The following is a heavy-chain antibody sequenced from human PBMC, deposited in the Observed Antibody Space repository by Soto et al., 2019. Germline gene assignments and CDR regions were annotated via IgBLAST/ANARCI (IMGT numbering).Heavy chain of an antibody. J-gene: IGHJ4*02. Sequence: GASVKVSCKASGYTFTMYNVHGVLQSPGQGLEWMAIINPSGGTTYYVQKFEGRVTLTTDTSTSTVYMELSSLRSDDTAVYYCARVRGGGSEYFFDYWGQGTLVTVSS. CDR1: GYTFTMYN. D-gene: IGHD2-15*01. CDR3: ARVRGGGSEYFFDY. V-gene: IGHV1-46*01. CDR2: INPSGGTT.